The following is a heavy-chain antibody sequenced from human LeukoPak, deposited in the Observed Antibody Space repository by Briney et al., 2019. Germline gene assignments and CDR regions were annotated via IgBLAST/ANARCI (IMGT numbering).Heavy chain of an antibody. CDR1: GFTFSSYS. CDR3: ARGTGWELLVLYYYMDV. D-gene: IGHD1-26*01. Sequence: GGSLRLSCAASGFTFSSYSMNWVRQAPGKGLEWVSSISSSSSYIYYADSVKGRFTISRDNAKNSLYLQMNSLRAEDTAVYYCARGTGWELLVLYYYMDVWGKETTVTVS. V-gene: IGHV3-21*01. CDR2: ISSSSSYI. J-gene: IGHJ6*03.